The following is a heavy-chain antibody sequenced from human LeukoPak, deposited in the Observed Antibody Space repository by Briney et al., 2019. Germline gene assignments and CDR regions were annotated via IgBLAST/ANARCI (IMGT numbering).Heavy chain of an antibody. CDR3: AKAGPLLAYCGGDCYFDY. CDR2: IYSGGST. J-gene: IGHJ4*02. CDR1: GFTVSSNY. Sequence: GGSLRLSCAASGFTVSSNYMSWVRQAPGKGLEWVPVIYSGGSTYYADSVKGRFTISRDNAKNSLYLQMNSLRAEDTALYYCAKAGPLLAYCGGDCYFDYWGQGTLVTVPS. D-gene: IGHD2-21*02. V-gene: IGHV3-53*05.